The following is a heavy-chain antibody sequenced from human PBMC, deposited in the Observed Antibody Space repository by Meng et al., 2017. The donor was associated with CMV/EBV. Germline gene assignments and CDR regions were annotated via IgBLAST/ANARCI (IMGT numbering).Heavy chain of an antibody. CDR1: GFTFSSYS. CDR2: ISSSSSYI. Sequence: GESLKISCAASGFTFSSYSMNWVRRAPGKGLEWVSSISSSSSYIYYADSVKGRFTISRDNAKNSLYLQMNSLRAEDTAVYYCARDRDYYDSSGPYWGQGTLVTVSS. CDR3: ARDRDYYDSSGPY. V-gene: IGHV3-21*01. D-gene: IGHD3-22*01. J-gene: IGHJ4*02.